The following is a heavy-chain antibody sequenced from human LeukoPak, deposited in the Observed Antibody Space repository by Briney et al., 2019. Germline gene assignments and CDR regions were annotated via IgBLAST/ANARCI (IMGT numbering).Heavy chain of an antibody. V-gene: IGHV4-34*01. CDR1: GGSFSGYY. J-gene: IGHJ4*02. CDR3: ARGVRYSGSYRGSYFDY. CDR2: INHSGST. Sequence: SETLSLTCAVYGGSFSGYYWSWIRQPPGKGLEWIGEINHSGSTNYNPSLKSRVTISVDTSKNQFSLKLSSVTAADTAVYYCARGVRYSGSYRGSYFDYWGQGTLVTVSS. D-gene: IGHD1-26*01.